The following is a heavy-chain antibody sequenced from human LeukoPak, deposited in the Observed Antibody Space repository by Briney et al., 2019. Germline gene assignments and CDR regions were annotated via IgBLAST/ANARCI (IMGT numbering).Heavy chain of an antibody. V-gene: IGHV3-30*02. J-gene: IGHJ5*02. CDR3: AKDLSGTSSNGFDP. CDR2: IRYDGSNK. Sequence: GGSLRLSCAASGFTFSSYGMHWVRQAPGKGLEWVAFIRYDGSNKYYADSVKGRFTISRDNSKNTLYLQMNSLRVDDTAVYYCAKDLSGTSSNGFDPWGQGTLVTVSP. CDR1: GFTFSSYG. D-gene: IGHD1-26*01.